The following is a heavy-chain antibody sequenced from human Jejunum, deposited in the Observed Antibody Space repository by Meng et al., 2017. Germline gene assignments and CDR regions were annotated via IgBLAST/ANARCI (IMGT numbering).Heavy chain of an antibody. J-gene: IGHJ4*02. Sequence: QVHLQESGAGLVRLAGTLSLICPVSGGSVSRAGYQWGWIRQPPGKGLEWIGYASTNYNPSLKSRVTISLDTSRNQFSLSLSSVTAADTAVYYCARDHMGSLDYWGQGILVTVSS. D-gene: IGHD1-26*01. CDR2: AST. CDR1: GGSVSRAGYQ. CDR3: ARDHMGSLDY. V-gene: IGHV4-61*08.